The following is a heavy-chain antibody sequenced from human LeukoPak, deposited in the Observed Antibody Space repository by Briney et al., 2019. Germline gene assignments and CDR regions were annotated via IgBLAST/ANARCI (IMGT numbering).Heavy chain of an antibody. J-gene: IGHJ4*02. D-gene: IGHD2-15*01. Sequence: GGSLRLSCAASGFTFSSYAMSWVRQAPGKGLEWVSAISGSGGSTYYADSVKGRFTISRDNSKNTLCLQMNSLRAEDTAVYYCAREIGCSGGSCYGLGYWGQGTLVTVSS. CDR1: GFTFSSYA. CDR3: AREIGCSGGSCYGLGY. CDR2: ISGSGGST. V-gene: IGHV3-23*01.